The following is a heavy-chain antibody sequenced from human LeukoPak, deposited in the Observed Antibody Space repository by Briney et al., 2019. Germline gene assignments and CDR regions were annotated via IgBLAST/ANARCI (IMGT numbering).Heavy chain of an antibody. CDR1: GYTFTGYY. D-gene: IGHD3-3*01. Sequence: ASVKVSCKASGYTFTGYYMHWVRQAPGQGLEWMGRINPNSGGTNYAQKFQGRVTMTRDTSISTAYMELSRLRSDDTAVYYCARVYQYYDFWSGYLPIFDYWGQGTLVTVSS. V-gene: IGHV1-2*06. J-gene: IGHJ4*02. CDR3: ARVYQYYDFWSGYLPIFDY. CDR2: INPNSGGT.